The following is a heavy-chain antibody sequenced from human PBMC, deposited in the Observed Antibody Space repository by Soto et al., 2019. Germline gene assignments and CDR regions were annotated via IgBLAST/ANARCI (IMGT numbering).Heavy chain of an antibody. Sequence: QVQLVQSGAEVKKPGASVKVSCKASGYTFTSYGISWVRQAPGQGLEWMGWISAYNGNTNYAQKLQDRVPMTTDTSTSSPYIELRSLRDADKAGCDCAREVPPCVNWGQETLVTVSA. V-gene: IGHV1-18*01. CDR1: GYTFTSYG. J-gene: IGHJ4*02. CDR3: AREVPPCVN. CDR2: ISAYNGNT.